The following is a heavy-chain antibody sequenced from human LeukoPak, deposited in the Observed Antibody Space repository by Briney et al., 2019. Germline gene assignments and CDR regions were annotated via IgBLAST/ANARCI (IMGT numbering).Heavy chain of an antibody. CDR2: IYYSGST. CDR1: GDSISSSTYY. J-gene: IGHJ6*02. D-gene: IGHD2-2*01. CDR3: ARRVDSTSYYGVAV. Sequence: PSETLSLTCTVSGDSISSSTYYWGWIRQPPEKGLEWIGSIYYSGSTYYNPPLKSRVTISVDTSKNQFSLKLNSVTAADTALYYCARRVDSTSYYGVAVWGQGTSVTVSS. V-gene: IGHV4-39*01.